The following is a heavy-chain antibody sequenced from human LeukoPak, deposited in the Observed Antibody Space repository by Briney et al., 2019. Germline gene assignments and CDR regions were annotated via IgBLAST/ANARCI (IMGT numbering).Heavy chain of an antibody. D-gene: IGHD2-21*01. V-gene: IGHV4-59*08. CDR2: IYYNGDT. Sequence: SETLSLTCIVSGGSISGYHWGWVRQPPGKGLEYISCIYYNGDTNYNPSLKSRVTMSVDTSKNQFSLKLSSVTAADTAVYYCARLGDCGHDCYSHDYWGQGTLVTVSS. J-gene: IGHJ4*02. CDR1: GGSISGYH. CDR3: ARLGDCGHDCYSHDY.